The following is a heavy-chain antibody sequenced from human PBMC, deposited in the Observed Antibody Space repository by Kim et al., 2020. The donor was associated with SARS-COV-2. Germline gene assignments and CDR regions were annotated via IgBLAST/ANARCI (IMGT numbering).Heavy chain of an antibody. CDR3: ARLPHDSSGYVDC. CDR1: GGSISSSFNY. Sequence: SETLSLTCTVSGGSISSSFNYWGWIRQPPGKGLEWIGSVYHSGSTYDSPSLNSRVTVSVDTSKNQFSLKVTSVTAADTAVYFCARLPHDSSGYVDCWGQGILVTVSS. V-gene: IGHV4-39*01. CDR2: VYHSGST. D-gene: IGHD3-22*01. J-gene: IGHJ4*02.